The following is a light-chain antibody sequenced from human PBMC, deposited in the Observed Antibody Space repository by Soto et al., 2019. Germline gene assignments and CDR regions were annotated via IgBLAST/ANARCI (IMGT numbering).Light chain of an antibody. J-gene: IGLJ1*01. CDR1: SSDVGGYNY. Sequence: QPVLTQPPSASGSPGQSVTISCTGTSSDVGGYNYVSWYQQHPGKAPKLMIYEVSKRPSGVPDRFSGSKSGNTASLAVSGLQAEDEADYYCTSYAGSNNFFYVFGTGTKVTAL. CDR3: TSYAGSNNFFYV. CDR2: EVS. V-gene: IGLV2-8*01.